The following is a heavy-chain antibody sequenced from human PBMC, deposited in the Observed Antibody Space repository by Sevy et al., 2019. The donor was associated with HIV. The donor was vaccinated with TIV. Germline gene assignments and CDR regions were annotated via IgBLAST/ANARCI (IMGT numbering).Heavy chain of an antibody. CDR3: ARAVYSSGSPFDY. J-gene: IGHJ4*02. CDR1: GFTFSSYW. V-gene: IGHV3-74*01. CDR2: INSDGSST. Sequence: GGSLRLSCADSGFTFSSYWMHWVRQAPGKGLVWVSRINSDGSSTSYADSVKGRFTISRDNAKNTLYLQMNSLRAEDTAVYYCARAVYSSGSPFDYWGQGTLVTVSS. D-gene: IGHD6-19*01.